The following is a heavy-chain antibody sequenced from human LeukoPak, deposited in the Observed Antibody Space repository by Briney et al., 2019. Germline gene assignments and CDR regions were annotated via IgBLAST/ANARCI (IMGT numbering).Heavy chain of an antibody. CDR2: ISGSGGST. V-gene: IGHV3-23*01. CDR1: GFTFSSYA. Sequence: GGSLRLSCAASGFTFSSYAMSWVRQAPGKGLEWVSAISGSGGSTYYADSVKGRFTISRDNSKNTLYLQMNSLRAEDTAVYYCAKDGDYVWGSYGRNQDDAFDIWGQGTMVTVSS. CDR3: AKDGDYVWGSYGRNQDDAFDI. D-gene: IGHD3-16*01. J-gene: IGHJ3*02.